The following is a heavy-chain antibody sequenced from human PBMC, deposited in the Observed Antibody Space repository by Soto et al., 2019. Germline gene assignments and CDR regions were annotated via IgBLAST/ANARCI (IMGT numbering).Heavy chain of an antibody. CDR1: GDTFSSYA. V-gene: IGHV1-69*06. CDR2: IIPIFGTA. Sequence: ASVKVSCKASGDTFSSYAISWVRQAPGQGLEWMGWIIPIFGTASYAQKFQGRVTITADKSTTTAYMELSSLRSEDTAVYYCAREGRRINGLYDLGYFDDWGQGTLVTVSS. J-gene: IGHJ4*02. D-gene: IGHD6-19*01. CDR3: AREGRRINGLYDLGYFDD.